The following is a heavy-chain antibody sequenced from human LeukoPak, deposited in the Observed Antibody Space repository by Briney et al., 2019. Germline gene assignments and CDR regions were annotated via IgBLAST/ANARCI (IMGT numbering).Heavy chain of an antibody. J-gene: IGHJ3*01. CDR3: AKGIAAAGGH. CDR2: ISGSGSST. Sequence: PGGSLRLSCAASGFTFSTYAMSWVRQAPGKGLEWVSTISGSGSSTYYADSVKGRFTISRDNSKNTLYLQMNSLRAEDTAVYYCAKGIAAAGGHWGQGTMVTVSS. D-gene: IGHD6-13*01. V-gene: IGHV3-23*01. CDR1: GFTFSTYA.